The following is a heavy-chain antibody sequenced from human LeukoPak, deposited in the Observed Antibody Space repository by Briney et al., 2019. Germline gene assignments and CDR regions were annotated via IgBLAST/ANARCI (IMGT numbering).Heavy chain of an antibody. CDR3: AKGRAVAGVPPLDY. J-gene: IGHJ4*02. Sequence: GGSLRLSCAASGFTFSSYAMNWVRQAPGKGLEWVSVISGSGGSTHYADSVQGRFTISRDNSKNTLYLQMNSLRAEDTAVYYCAKGRAVAGVPPLDYWGQGTLVTVSS. D-gene: IGHD6-19*01. CDR1: GFTFSSYA. CDR2: ISGSGGST. V-gene: IGHV3-23*01.